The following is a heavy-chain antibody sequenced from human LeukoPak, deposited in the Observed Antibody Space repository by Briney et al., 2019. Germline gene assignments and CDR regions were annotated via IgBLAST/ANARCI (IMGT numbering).Heavy chain of an antibody. D-gene: IGHD5-12*01. Sequence: SETLSLTCTVSGGFISSYYWSWIRQPPGKGLEWIGYIYYSGSTSYNPSLKSRVTMSADTSKNQFSLRLSSVTAADTAVYYCVRRGAYRGNDLAWYFDLWGRGTLVTVSS. J-gene: IGHJ2*01. V-gene: IGHV4-59*08. CDR3: VRRGAYRGNDLAWYFDL. CDR2: IYYSGST. CDR1: GGFISSYY.